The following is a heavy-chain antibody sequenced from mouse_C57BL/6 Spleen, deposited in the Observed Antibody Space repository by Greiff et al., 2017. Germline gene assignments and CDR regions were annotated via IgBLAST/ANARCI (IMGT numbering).Heavy chain of an antibody. D-gene: IGHD2-4*01. CDR3: ARNYDYHWYFDV. Sequence: EVQLQQSGPELVKPGASVKISCKASGYSFTGYYMNWVKQSPEKSLEWIGEINPSTGGTTYNQKFKAKATLTVDKSSSTAYMQLKSLTSEDSAVYYCARNYDYHWYFDVWGTGTTVTVSS. CDR2: INPSTGGT. J-gene: IGHJ1*03. CDR1: GYSFTGYY. V-gene: IGHV1-42*01.